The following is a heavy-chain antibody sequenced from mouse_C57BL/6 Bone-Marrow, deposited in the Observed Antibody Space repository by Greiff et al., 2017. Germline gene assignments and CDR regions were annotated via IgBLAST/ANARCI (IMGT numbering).Heavy chain of an antibody. J-gene: IGHJ2*01. CDR2: IGPGSGST. CDR3: ARSRDGYYEDDCDY. V-gene: IGHV1-77*01. Sequence: VQLQQSGAELVKPGASVKISCKASGYTFTDYYINWVKQRPGQGLEWIGKIGPGSGSTYYNEKFKGKATLTADKASSTAYMQLSSLTSEASAVXFFARSRDGYYEDDCDYWGQGTTLTVSS. CDR1: GYTFTDYY. D-gene: IGHD2-3*01.